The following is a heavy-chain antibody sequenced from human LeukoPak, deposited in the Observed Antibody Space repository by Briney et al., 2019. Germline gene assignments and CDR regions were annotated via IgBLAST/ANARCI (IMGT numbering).Heavy chain of an antibody. CDR3: ARESRVEWGFDY. Sequence: PSETLSLTCTVSGGSISSSSYYWGWIRQPPGKGLEWIGSIYYSGSTYYNPSLKSRVTISVDTSKNQFSLKLSSVTAADTAVYYCARESRVEWGFDYWGQGTLVTVSS. CDR2: IYYSGST. V-gene: IGHV4-39*07. CDR1: GGSISSSSYY. D-gene: IGHD1-1*01. J-gene: IGHJ4*02.